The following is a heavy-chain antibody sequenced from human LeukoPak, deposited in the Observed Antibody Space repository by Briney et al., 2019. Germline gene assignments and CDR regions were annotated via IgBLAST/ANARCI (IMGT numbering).Heavy chain of an antibody. D-gene: IGHD6-6*01. V-gene: IGHV1-69*13. CDR2: IIPIFGTA. J-gene: IGHJ6*02. Sequence: SVKVSCTASGGTFSSYAISWVRQAPGQGLEWMGGIIPIFGTANYAQKFQGRVTITADESTSTAYMELSSLRSEDTAVYYCERENIAATPYYYYYGMDVWGQGTTVTVS. CDR1: GGTFSSYA. CDR3: ERENIAATPYYYYYGMDV.